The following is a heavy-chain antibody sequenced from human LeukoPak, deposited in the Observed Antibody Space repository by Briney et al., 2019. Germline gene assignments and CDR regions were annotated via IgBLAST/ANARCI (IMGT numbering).Heavy chain of an antibody. CDR3: ARDLTPGAPDYFDS. D-gene: IGHD2-2*01. CDR2: IAHDETNR. V-gene: IGHV3-30*04. J-gene: IGHJ4*02. Sequence: PGLSLTLSCATSGFTFGNYAMHWVRQAPGRGLEWVAVIAHDETNRFYADSVRGRFTISRDNSMNTLYLRMDSPRPEDTAVYFCARDLTPGAPDYFDSWGQGTLVTVSS. CDR1: GFTFGNYA.